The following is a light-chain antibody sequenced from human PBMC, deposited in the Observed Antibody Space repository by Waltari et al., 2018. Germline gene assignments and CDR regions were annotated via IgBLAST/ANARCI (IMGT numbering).Light chain of an antibody. CDR2: DAD. CDR1: QSVGSL. J-gene: IGKJ1*01. CDR3: QQYNSDDWT. V-gene: IGKV1-5*01. Sequence: DIQMTQSPSTLSASVVDRFTITCRASQSVGSLLAWYQQKSGKAPKLPIYDADSLESGVPSRFSGSGSGTEFTLTINSLQPDDFATYYCQQYNSDDWTFGQGTKVEI.